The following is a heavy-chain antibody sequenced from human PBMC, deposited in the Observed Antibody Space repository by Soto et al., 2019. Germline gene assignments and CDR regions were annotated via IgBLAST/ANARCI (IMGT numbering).Heavy chain of an antibody. CDR2: VYSNGGT. D-gene: IGHD3-10*01. J-gene: IGHJ6*02. V-gene: IGHV4-59*08. Sequence: PSETLSLTCTVSGVSISNPNWWTWVRQPPGKGLEWIGYVYSNGGTSYNPSLKSRITISIDASKSQFSLKVNSVTAADTAVYYCARQGFGTIHGLVDVWGQGTTVTVSS. CDR1: GVSISNPNW. CDR3: ARQGFGTIHGLVDV.